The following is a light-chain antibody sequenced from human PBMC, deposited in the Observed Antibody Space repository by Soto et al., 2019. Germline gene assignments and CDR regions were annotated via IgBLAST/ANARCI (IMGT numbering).Light chain of an antibody. CDR3: SSFTTSSPDV. V-gene: IGLV2-18*02. Sequence: QSALTQPPSVSGSPGQSVAISCSGSSSDVGSNNRVSWYQQSPGTAPKLMIYDVTNRPSGVPDRFSGSKSGNTASLTISGLQAEDEADYYCSSFTTSSPDVFGTGTKLTVL. CDR1: SSDVGSNNR. CDR2: DVT. J-gene: IGLJ1*01.